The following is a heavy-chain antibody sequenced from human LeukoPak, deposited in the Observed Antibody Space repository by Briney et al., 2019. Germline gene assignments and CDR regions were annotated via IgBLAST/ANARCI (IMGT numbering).Heavy chain of an antibody. CDR1: GFTFSSYG. V-gene: IGHV3-30*02. D-gene: IGHD3-3*01. CDR2: IRYDGSNK. CDR3: AKDLWVWSGYNFDY. Sequence: AGGSLRLSCAASGFTFSSYGMHWVRQAPGKGLEWVAFIRYDGSNKYYADSVKGRFTISRDNSKNTLYLQMNSLRAEDTAVYYCAKDLWVWSGYNFDYWGQGTLVTVSS. J-gene: IGHJ4*02.